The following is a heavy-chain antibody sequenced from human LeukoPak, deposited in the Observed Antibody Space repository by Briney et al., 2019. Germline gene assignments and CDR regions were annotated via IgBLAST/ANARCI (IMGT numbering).Heavy chain of an antibody. CDR2: LEWDDDK. D-gene: IGHD3-16*01. J-gene: IGHJ6*03. Sequence: SGPTLVKPTQTLTLNCTFPVFSISTSRMSVSGIIHPPVQSLEWLARLEWDDDKRYSTSLKTRLTISKDTSKNQVVLTMTNMDPVDTATYYCARAYYMDVWGKGTTVTVSS. CDR1: VFSISTSRMS. V-gene: IGHV2-70*11. CDR3: ARAYYMDV.